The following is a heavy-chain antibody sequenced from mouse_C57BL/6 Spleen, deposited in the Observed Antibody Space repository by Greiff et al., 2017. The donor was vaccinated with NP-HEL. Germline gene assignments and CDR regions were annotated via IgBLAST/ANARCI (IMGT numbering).Heavy chain of an antibody. D-gene: IGHD1-1*01. CDR3: ARVRGGSSAMDY. CDR1: GFTFSSYA. V-gene: IGHV5-4*03. J-gene: IGHJ4*01. CDR2: ISDGGSYT. Sequence: EVMLVESGGGLVKPGGSLKLSCAASGFTFSSYAMSWVRQTPEKRLEWVATISDGGSYTYYPDNVKGRFTISRDNAKNNLYLQMSHLKSEDTAMYYCARVRGGSSAMDYWGQGTSVTVSS.